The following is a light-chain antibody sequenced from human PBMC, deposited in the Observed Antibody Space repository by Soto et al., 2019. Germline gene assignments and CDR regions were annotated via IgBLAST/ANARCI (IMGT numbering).Light chain of an antibody. CDR2: EVT. Sequence: QSALTQPPSASGSPGQSVAISCTGTSSDVGGYNYVSWYQQHPGKAPKLMIYEVTKRPSGVPDRFSGSKSGNTASLTVSGLQAEDEAYYYCSSHAGIKNVVFGGGTKLTVL. CDR3: SSHAGIKNVV. CDR1: SSDVGGYNY. V-gene: IGLV2-8*01. J-gene: IGLJ3*02.